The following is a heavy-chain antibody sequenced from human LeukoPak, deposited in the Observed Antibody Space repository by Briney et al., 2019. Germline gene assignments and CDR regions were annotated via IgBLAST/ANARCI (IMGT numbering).Heavy chain of an antibody. D-gene: IGHD5-18*01. CDR2: ISSSGGTI. V-gene: IGHV3-48*03. Sequence: PGGSLRLSCAASGFTFSSYEMNWVRQAPGKGLEWVSYISSSGGTIYYADSVKGRFTISRDNAKNSPYLQMNSLRAEDTAVYYCASSGYSYGYVGWFDPWGQGTLVTVSS. J-gene: IGHJ5*02. CDR3: ASSGYSYGYVGWFDP. CDR1: GFTFSSYE.